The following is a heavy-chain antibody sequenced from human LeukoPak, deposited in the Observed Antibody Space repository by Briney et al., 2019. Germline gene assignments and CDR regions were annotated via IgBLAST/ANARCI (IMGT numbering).Heavy chain of an antibody. CDR1: GYTFTSYD. CDR3: ATMAAAGTVVFDY. CDR2: INTNTGNP. J-gene: IGHJ4*02. V-gene: IGHV7-4-1*02. D-gene: IGHD6-13*01. Sequence: ASVKVSCKASGYTFTSYDINWVRQAPGQGLEWMGWINTNTGNPTYAQGFTGRFVFSLDTSVSTAYLQISSLKAEDTAVYYCATMAAAGTVVFDYWGQGTLVTVSS.